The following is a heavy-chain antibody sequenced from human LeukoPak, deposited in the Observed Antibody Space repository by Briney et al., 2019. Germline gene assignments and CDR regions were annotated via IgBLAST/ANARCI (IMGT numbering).Heavy chain of an antibody. Sequence: GGSLRLSCAASGFTFSRYAMSWVRQAPGKGLEWVAFIRYDGSNKYYADFVKGRFTISRDNSKNTLYLQMNSLRAEDTAVYYCAKDLGGWENYFDYWGQGTLVTVSS. CDR1: GFTFSRYA. CDR2: IRYDGSNK. D-gene: IGHD6-19*01. J-gene: IGHJ4*02. CDR3: AKDLGGWENYFDY. V-gene: IGHV3-30*02.